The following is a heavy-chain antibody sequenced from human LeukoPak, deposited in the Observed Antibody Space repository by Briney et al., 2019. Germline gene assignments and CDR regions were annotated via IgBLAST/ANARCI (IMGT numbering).Heavy chain of an antibody. J-gene: IGHJ4*02. CDR2: IASDGSST. Sequence: GGSLRLSCAASGFTFSSYWMNWVRQAPGKGLVWVSRIASDGSSTTYANSVKGRFSISRDNAKNTLYLQMNSLRVEDTAVYYCARGRPHGNDYWGQGTLVTVSS. V-gene: IGHV3-74*01. CDR1: GFTFSSYW. CDR3: ARGRPHGNDY. D-gene: IGHD4-23*01.